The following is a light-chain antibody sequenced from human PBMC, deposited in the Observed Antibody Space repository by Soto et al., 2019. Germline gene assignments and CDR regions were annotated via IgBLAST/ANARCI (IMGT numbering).Light chain of an antibody. V-gene: IGKV3-20*01. CDR3: PQYGSSPPKYA. CDR1: QSVSSSS. J-gene: IGKJ2*01. Sequence: EIVLTQSPGTLSLSPGESATLSCRASQSVSSSSLTWYQQKPGQAPRLLIYGASSRATGIPDRFRGRGSGTDVTLTISMLEPEDFAVYYCPQYGSSPPKYAFGQGTKLEIK. CDR2: GAS.